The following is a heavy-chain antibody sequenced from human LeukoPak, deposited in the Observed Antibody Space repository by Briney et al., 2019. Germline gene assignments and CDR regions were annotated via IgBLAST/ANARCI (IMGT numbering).Heavy chain of an antibody. V-gene: IGHV4-39*07. CDR3: ARLGVYASTSFDY. CDR2: IYYSGST. J-gene: IGHJ4*02. CDR1: GGSISSSSYY. Sequence: SETLSLTCTVSGGSISSSSYYWGWIRQPPGKGLEWIGSIYYSGSTYYNPSLKSRVTISVDMSKNQFSLKLSSVTAADTAVYYCARLGVYASTSFDYWGQGTLVTVSS. D-gene: IGHD2-8*01.